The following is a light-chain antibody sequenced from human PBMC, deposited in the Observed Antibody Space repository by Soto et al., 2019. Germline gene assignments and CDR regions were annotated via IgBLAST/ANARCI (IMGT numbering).Light chain of an antibody. CDR2: DVS. Sequence: QSALTQPAYVSGSLGQSITISCTGTSNDVGVYNFVSWYQQYPGKAPKLIIFDVSSRPSGVSNRFSGSKSGNTASLTISGLQAEDEADYYCSSYSGTTRVVFGGGTKLTVL. CDR1: SNDVGVYNF. V-gene: IGLV2-14*03. J-gene: IGLJ2*01. CDR3: SSYSGTTRVV.